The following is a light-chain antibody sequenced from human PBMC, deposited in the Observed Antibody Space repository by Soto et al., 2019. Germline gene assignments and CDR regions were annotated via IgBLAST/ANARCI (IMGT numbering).Light chain of an antibody. Sequence: QSVLTQPPSVSAAPGQRVTIACSASASNFEPDSGSWYQQPPGAASKLLSYADNNRPSGIPDRFSGSTSGTSATLRISGLQAGDEAGYYCGTWDTRLHACVFGPGTKVT. J-gene: IGLJ1*01. CDR1: ASNFEPDS. CDR2: ADN. CDR3: GTWDTRLHACV. V-gene: IGLV1-51*01.